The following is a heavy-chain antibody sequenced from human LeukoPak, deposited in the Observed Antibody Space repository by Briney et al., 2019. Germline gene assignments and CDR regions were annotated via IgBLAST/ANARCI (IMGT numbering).Heavy chain of an antibody. Sequence: SETLSLTCAVYGGSFSGYYWSWIRQPPGKGLEWIGEINHSGSTNYNPSLKSRVTISVDTSKNQFSLKLSSVTAADTAVYYCARSRPAGYCSGGSCYRSGYWGQGTLVTVSS. CDR3: ARSRPAGYCSGGSCYRSGY. V-gene: IGHV4-34*01. CDR1: GGSFSGYY. CDR2: INHSGST. J-gene: IGHJ4*02. D-gene: IGHD2-15*01.